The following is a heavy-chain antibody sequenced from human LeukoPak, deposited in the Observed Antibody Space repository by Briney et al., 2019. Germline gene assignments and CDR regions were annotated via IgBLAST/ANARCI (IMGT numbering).Heavy chain of an antibody. CDR3: AKDPYYDSSGYFDY. CDR1: GFTFSSYA. J-gene: IGHJ4*02. V-gene: IGHV3-23*01. D-gene: IGHD3-22*01. CDR2: ISGSGGST. Sequence: PGGSLRLSCAASGFTFSSYAMSWVRQAPGKGLEWVSAISGSGGSTYYADSVKGRFTIPRDNSKNTLYLQMNSLRAEDTAVYYCAKDPYYDSSGYFDYWGQGTLVTVSS.